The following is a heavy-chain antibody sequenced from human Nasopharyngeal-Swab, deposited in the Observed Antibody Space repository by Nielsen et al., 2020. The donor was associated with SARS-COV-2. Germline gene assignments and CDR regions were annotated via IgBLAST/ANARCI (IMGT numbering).Heavy chain of an antibody. Sequence: GSLRLSCAASGFTSSSFAMHWVRQAPGKGLEWVGLISYDGSHENYADSVRGRFTISRDNSKDTVHLQMNSLRPEDTAVYYCARDSVYNFGVFIITTSFMDVWGKGTTVTVSS. CDR3: ARDSVYNFGVFIITTSFMDV. CDR2: ISYDGSHE. D-gene: IGHD3-3*01. J-gene: IGHJ6*03. CDR1: GFTSSSFA. V-gene: IGHV3-30*04.